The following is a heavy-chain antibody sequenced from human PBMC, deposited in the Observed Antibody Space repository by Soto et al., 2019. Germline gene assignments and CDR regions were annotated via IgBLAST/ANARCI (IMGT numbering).Heavy chain of an antibody. Sequence: PSETLSLTCTVSGGSISSYYWSWIRQPPGKGLEWIGYIYYSGSTNYNPSLKSRVTISVDTSKNQFSLKLSSVAAADTAVYYCARGGSWCTIWGQGTLVTVSS. J-gene: IGHJ4*02. CDR3: ARGGSWCTI. CDR1: GGSISSYY. V-gene: IGHV4-59*01. CDR2: IYYSGST. D-gene: IGHD6-13*01.